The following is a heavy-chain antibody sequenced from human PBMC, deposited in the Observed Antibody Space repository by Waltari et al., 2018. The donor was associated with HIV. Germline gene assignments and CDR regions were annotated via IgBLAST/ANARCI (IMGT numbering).Heavy chain of an antibody. J-gene: IGHJ6*02. V-gene: IGHV4-39*01. CDR2: IYYSGST. D-gene: IGHD3-22*01. Sequence: QLQLQESGPGLVKPSETLSLTCTVSGGSISSSSYYWGWLRQPPGKGVEWIGSIYYSGSTYYNPSLKSRVTISVDTSKNQFSLKLSSVTAADTAVYYCARQNSSGYYPFGEYYYGMDVWGQGTTVTVSS. CDR1: GGSISSSSYY. CDR3: ARQNSSGYYPFGEYYYGMDV.